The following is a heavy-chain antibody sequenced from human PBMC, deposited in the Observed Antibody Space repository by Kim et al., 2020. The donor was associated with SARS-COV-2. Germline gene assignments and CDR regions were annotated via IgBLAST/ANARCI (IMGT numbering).Heavy chain of an antibody. V-gene: IGHV3-9*01. Sequence: GGSLRLSCAASGFTFGDYAMHWVRQAPGKGLEWVSGISWNSGSIGYADSVKGRFTISRDNAKNSLYLQMNSLRAEDTALYYCAKVGGPDVGISGYYYYGMDVWGQGTTVTVSS. CDR2: ISWNSGSI. D-gene: IGHD6-19*01. CDR3: AKVGGPDVGISGYYYYGMDV. J-gene: IGHJ6*02. CDR1: GFTFGDYA.